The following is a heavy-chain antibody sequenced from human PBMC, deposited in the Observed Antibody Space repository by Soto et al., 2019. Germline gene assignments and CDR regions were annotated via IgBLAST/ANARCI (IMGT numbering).Heavy chain of an antibody. CDR2: ISAYNGNT. V-gene: IGHV1-18*04. J-gene: IGHJ6*02. CDR1: GYTFTSYG. CDR3: ARNGPYYDILTGQYYYYYGMDV. D-gene: IGHD3-9*01. Sequence: SSVKVSCKASGYTFTSYGISWVRQAPGEGLEWMGWISAYNGNTNYAQKLQGRVTMTTDTSTSTAYMELRSLRSDDTAVYYCARNGPYYDILTGQYYYYYGMDVWGQGTTVTVSS.